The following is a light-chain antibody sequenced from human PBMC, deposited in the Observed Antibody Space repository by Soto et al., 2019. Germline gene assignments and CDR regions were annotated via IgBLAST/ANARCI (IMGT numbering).Light chain of an antibody. CDR1: LSVTKNY. CDR2: GAS. CDR3: QQYGSSGT. V-gene: IGKV3-20*01. Sequence: EIVLTQSPATLSLSPGERATLSCRASLSVTKNYLAWFQQKPGQAPRLLIYGASNRATGIPDRFSGSGSGTDFTLTISRLEPEDFAVYYCQQYGSSGTFGQGTKVDNK. J-gene: IGKJ1*01.